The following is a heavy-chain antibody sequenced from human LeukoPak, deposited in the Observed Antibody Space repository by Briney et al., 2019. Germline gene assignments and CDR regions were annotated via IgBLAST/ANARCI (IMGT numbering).Heavy chain of an antibody. J-gene: IGHJ4*02. D-gene: IGHD6-19*01. CDR1: GYTFTSYG. V-gene: IGHV1-18*01. Sequence: ASVKVSCKASGYTFTSYGISWVRQAPGQGLEWMGWISAYNGNTNYAQKLQGRVTMTTDTSTSTAYMELRSLRSDDTAVYYCARASSPAAGTTPFPDYWGQGTLVTVSS. CDR2: ISAYNGNT. CDR3: ARASSPAAGTTPFPDY.